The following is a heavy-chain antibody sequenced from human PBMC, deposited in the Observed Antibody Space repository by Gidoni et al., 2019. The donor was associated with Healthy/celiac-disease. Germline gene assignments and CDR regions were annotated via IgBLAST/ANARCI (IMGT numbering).Heavy chain of an antibody. CDR1: GGSFSGYS. Sequence: QVQLQQWGAVLLKPSATLSLPCAVYGGSFSGYSWSWIRQPPGKGLDWIGEINQSGSPNYNPPLKSRVTISVATSKNQFSLKLSSVTAADTAVYYCARGDRRYCSSTSCYGWFDPWGQGTLVTLSS. D-gene: IGHD2-2*01. CDR3: ARGDRRYCSSTSCYGWFDP. J-gene: IGHJ5*02. CDR2: INQSGSP. V-gene: IGHV4-34*01.